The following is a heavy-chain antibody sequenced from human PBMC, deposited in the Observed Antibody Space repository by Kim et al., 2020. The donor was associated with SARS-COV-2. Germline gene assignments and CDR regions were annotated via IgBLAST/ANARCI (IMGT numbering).Heavy chain of an antibody. D-gene: IGHD2-15*01. Sequence: SETLSLTCNVSHYSITSNYLWGWIRQPPGGGLEWIGSISHGGDTYYTPSLKSRATISLDTSNNQFPLKLTFVTAADTAVYYCARAPEDYCSGVSCYSFGYWGQGTLVTVS. CDR1: HYSITSNYL. J-gene: IGHJ4*02. CDR3: ARAPEDYCSGVSCYSFGY. V-gene: IGHV4-38-2*02. CDR2: ISHGGDT.